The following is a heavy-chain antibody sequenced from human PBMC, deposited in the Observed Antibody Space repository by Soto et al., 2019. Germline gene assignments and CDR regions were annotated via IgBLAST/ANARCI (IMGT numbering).Heavy chain of an antibody. V-gene: IGHV4-4*07. CDR3: ARVRIAARTGAYGMDV. CDR2: IYTSGST. Sequence: QVQLQESGPGLVKPSETLSLTCTVSGGSISSYYWSWIRQPAGKGLEWLGRIYTSGSTNYNPSLKSRVTMSVDTSKNQFSLKLSSVTAADTAVYYCARVRIAARTGAYGMDVWGQGTTVTVSS. D-gene: IGHD6-6*01. J-gene: IGHJ6*02. CDR1: GGSISSYY.